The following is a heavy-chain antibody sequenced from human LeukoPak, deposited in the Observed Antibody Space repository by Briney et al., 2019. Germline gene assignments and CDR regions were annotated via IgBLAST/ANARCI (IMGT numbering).Heavy chain of an antibody. CDR3: ATAYSGYDYFDY. J-gene: IGHJ4*02. CDR1: GFTFTTYN. V-gene: IGHV3-21*01. Sequence: GGSLRLSCAGSGFTFTTYNMNWVRQAPGKGLEWVSFISGSGSDIYYADSVKGQFIISRDNAKNSLFLQMNSLRAEDTAVYYCATAYSGYDYFDYWGQGTLVTVSS. CDR2: ISGSGSDI. D-gene: IGHD5-12*01.